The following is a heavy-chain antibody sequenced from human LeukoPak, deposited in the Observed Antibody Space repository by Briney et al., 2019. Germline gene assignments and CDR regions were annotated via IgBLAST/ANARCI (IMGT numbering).Heavy chain of an antibody. CDR2: LSFDASGR. Sequence: GGSLRLSCVVTELNFKTHAMHWVRQAPGKGLEWVAGLSFDASGRNYADSVKGRFTISRDNSKNTLYLQMHSLSPEDTAVYFCARDLQEISSFYFDYWGQGSLVTVSS. CDR1: ELNFKTHA. CDR3: ARDLQEISSFYFDY. D-gene: IGHD3-16*02. J-gene: IGHJ4*02. V-gene: IGHV3-30*04.